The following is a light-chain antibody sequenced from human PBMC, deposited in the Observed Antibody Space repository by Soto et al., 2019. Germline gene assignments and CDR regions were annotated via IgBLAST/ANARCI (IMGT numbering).Light chain of an antibody. CDR1: SSNIGAGYD. J-gene: IGLJ1*01. V-gene: IGLV1-40*01. CDR2: GNS. Sequence: QSVLTQPPSVSGAPGQRVTISCTGSSSNIGAGYDVHWYQQLPGTAPKLLIYGNSNRPSGVPDRFSGSKSGTSASLAITGLHAEDDAAYYCQSSYSSLSRYVFGTGTKVTVL. CDR3: QSSYSSLSRYV.